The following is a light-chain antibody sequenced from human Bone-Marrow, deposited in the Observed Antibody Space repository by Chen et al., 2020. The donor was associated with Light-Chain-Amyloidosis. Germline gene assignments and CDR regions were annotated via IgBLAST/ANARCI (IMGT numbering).Light chain of an antibody. CDR2: EVT. CDR3: SSYTITNTLV. CDR1: SSDVGGDNH. J-gene: IGLJ1*01. V-gene: IGLV2-14*01. Sequence: QSALTQPASVSGSPGQSITISCTGTSSDVGGDNHVSWYQQHPDKAPKLMIYEVTNRPSWVPVRFSGSKSDNAASRTISGLQTEVEADYFCSSYTITNTLVFGSGTRVTVL.